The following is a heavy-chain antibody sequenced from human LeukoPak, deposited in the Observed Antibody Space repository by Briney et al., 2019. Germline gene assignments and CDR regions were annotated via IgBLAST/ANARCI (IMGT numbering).Heavy chain of an antibody. CDR2: INTDGSST. D-gene: IGHD3-3*01. CDR1: GFTVSSYW. CDR3: ARGASASPSQFDY. Sequence: GGSLGLSCAASGFTVSSYWMHWVRQAPGKGLVWVSRINTDGSSTTYADSVKGRCTISRDNAKNTLYLQMNSLRAEDTAVYYCARGASASPSQFDYWGQGTLVTVSS. J-gene: IGHJ4*02. V-gene: IGHV3-74*01.